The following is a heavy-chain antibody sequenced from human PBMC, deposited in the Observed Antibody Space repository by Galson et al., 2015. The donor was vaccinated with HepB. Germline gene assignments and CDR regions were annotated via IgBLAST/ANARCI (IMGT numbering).Heavy chain of an antibody. CDR2: ISSSSSTI. D-gene: IGHD3-22*01. J-gene: IGHJ4*02. CDR3: AKGSRSYYGGSGFYFDY. CDR1: GFTFSSYS. Sequence: SLRLSCAASGFTFSSYSMNWVRQAPGKGLEWVSYISSSSSTIYYADSVKGRFTISRDNAKNSLYLQMNSLRDEDTAVYYCAKGSRSYYGGSGFYFDYWGQGTLVTVSS. V-gene: IGHV3-48*02.